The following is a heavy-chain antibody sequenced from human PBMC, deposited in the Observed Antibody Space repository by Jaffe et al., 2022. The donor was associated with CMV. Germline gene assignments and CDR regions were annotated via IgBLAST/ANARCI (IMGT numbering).Heavy chain of an antibody. D-gene: IGHD2-8*01. J-gene: IGHJ5*02. V-gene: IGHV1-69*01. CDR3: ARRTNGEMATRNNWFDP. CDR2: IIPIFGTA. CDR1: GGTFSSYA. Sequence: QVQLVQSGAEVKKPGSSVKVSCKASGGTFSSYAISWVRQAPGQGLEWMGGIIPIFGTANYAQKFQGRVTITADESTSTAYMELSSLRSEDTAVYYCARRTNGEMATRNNWFDPWGQGTLVTVSS.